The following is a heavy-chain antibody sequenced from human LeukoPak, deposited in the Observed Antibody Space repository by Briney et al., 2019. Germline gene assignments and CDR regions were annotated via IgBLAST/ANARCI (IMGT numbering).Heavy chain of an antibody. Sequence: ASETLSLTCTVSGGSISSGSYYWSWIRQPPGKGLEWIGEINHSGSTNYNPSLKSRVTISVDTSKNQFSLKLSSVTAADTAVYYCARGRRGYYDSSGYYLYYFDYWGQGTLVTVSS. V-gene: IGHV4-39*07. CDR3: ARGRRGYYDSSGYYLYYFDY. J-gene: IGHJ4*02. CDR1: GGSISSGSYY. D-gene: IGHD3-22*01. CDR2: INHSGST.